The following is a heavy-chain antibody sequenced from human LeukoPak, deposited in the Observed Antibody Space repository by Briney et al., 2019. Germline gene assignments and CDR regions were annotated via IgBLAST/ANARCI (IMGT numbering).Heavy chain of an antibody. V-gene: IGHV4-34*01. CDR1: GGSFSGYY. Sequence: SETLSLTCAVYGGSFSGYYWSWIRQPPGKGLEWIGETNHSGSTNYNPSLKSRVTISVDTSKNQFSLKLSSVTAADTAVYYCARRFWSGYYPAYYFDYWGQGTLVTVSS. J-gene: IGHJ4*02. CDR3: ARRFWSGYYPAYYFDY. CDR2: TNHSGST. D-gene: IGHD3-3*01.